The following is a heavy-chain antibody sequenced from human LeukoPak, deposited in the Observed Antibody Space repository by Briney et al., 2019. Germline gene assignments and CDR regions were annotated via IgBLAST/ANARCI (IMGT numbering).Heavy chain of an antibody. Sequence: SETLSLTCTVSGGSISSGGYYWSWIRQHPGKGLEWIGYIYYSGSTYYNPSLKSRVTISVDTSKNQFSLKLSSVTAADTAVYYCARDPSSSYFDYWGRGTLATVSS. CDR2: IYYSGST. J-gene: IGHJ4*02. V-gene: IGHV4-31*03. CDR3: ARDPSSSYFDY. CDR1: GGSISSGGYY.